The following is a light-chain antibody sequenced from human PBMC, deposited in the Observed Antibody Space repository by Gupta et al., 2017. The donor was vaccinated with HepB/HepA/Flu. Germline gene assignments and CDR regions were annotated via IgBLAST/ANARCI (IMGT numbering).Light chain of an antibody. CDR2: DAS. V-gene: IGKV1-33*01. CDR3: QQYDNIPPT. Sequence: DIQTTQSLSSLAACVGDRVIITCQASQDITNYLNWYQQKPGKAPNLLIYDASNLETGVPSRFSGSGSGTDFTLTISSLQPEDIATYYCQQYDNIPPTFGQGTRLDIK. J-gene: IGKJ5*01. CDR1: QDITNY.